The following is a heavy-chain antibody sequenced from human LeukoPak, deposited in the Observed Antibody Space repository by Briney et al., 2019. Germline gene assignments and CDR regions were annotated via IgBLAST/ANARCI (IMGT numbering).Heavy chain of an antibody. D-gene: IGHD4-17*01. CDR3: ASLGGGSTVTTYLNY. Sequence: GASVKVSFKASGGTFNSYAINWVRQAPGQGLEWMGGIIPIFGTANYAQKFQGRVTITADESTSTAYMELSSLRSEDTAVYYCASLGGGSTVTTYLNYWGQGTLVTVSS. CDR2: IIPIFGTA. J-gene: IGHJ4*02. CDR1: GGTFNSYA. V-gene: IGHV1-69*13.